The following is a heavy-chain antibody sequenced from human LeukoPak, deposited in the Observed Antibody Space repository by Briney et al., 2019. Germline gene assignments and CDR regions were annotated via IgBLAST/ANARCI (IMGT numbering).Heavy chain of an antibody. CDR1: GYTFDNFY. CDR3: ARDEGSTYNQLDY. D-gene: IGHD1-14*01. CDR2: INGNDGST. J-gene: IGHJ4*02. V-gene: IGHV1-2*02. Sequence: GASVNVSCKASGYTFDNFYIHWVRQAPGRGPEWMGWINGNDGSTNYAQKFQGRVTMTRVTAISTVYMDLSGLRPDDTAIYYCARDEGSTYNQLDYWGQGTLVTVSS.